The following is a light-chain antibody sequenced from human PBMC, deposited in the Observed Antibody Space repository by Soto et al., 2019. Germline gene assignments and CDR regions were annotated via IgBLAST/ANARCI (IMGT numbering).Light chain of an antibody. CDR3: QQFNSYPNA. J-gene: IGKJ5*01. Sequence: DIQMTQSPATLSACVGDRVTITCLASQSISRWSPWYQQKPGKAPNLLIYEASSLESGVPSRFIGSGSGTGFTLTISVLQPDDFATYYFQQFNSYPNAFGQGTRLEIK. CDR1: QSISRW. CDR2: EAS. V-gene: IGKV1-5*01.